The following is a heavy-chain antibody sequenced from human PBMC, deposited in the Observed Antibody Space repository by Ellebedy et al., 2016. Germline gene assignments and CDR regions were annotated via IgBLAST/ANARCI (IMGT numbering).Heavy chain of an antibody. J-gene: IGHJ4*02. CDR3: ARRRAVAGTPQDY. V-gene: IGHV4-39*01. CDR2: IYYSGST. D-gene: IGHD6-19*01. Sequence: SETLSLXCTVSGGSISSSSYYWGWIRQPPGKGLEWIGSIYYSGSTYYNPSLKSRVTISVDTSKNQFSLKLSSVTAADTAVYYCARRRAVAGTPQDYWGQGTLVTVSS. CDR1: GGSISSSSYY.